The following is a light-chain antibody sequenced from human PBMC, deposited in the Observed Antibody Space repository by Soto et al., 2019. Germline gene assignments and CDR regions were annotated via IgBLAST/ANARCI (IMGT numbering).Light chain of an antibody. J-gene: IGKJ1*01. Sequence: DIVLTQSPGTLSLSPGERATLSCRASQSVSSSYLAWYQQKPGQAPRPLIYGASSRATGIPDRFSGSGSGTDFTLTISRLEPEDSAVYYCQQYGSSPRTFGQGTKVDI. CDR1: QSVSSSY. CDR3: QQYGSSPRT. V-gene: IGKV3-20*01. CDR2: GAS.